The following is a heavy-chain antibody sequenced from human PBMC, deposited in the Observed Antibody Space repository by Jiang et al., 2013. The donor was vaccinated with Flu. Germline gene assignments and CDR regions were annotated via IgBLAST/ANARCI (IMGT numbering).Heavy chain of an antibody. CDR2: IYPGDSDT. V-gene: IGHV5-51*01. J-gene: IGHJ4*02. D-gene: IGHD3-22*01. CDR3: ARHPYYYDSSGFPSDY. Sequence: LKISCKGSGYSFTSYWIGWVRQMPGKGLEWMGIIYPGDSDTRYSPSFQGQVTISADKSISTAYLQWSSLKASDTAMYYCARHPYYYDSSGFPSDYWGQGTLVTVSS. CDR1: GYSFTSYW.